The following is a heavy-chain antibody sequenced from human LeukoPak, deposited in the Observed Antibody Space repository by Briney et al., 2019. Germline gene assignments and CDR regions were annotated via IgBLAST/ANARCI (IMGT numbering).Heavy chain of an antibody. J-gene: IGHJ3*02. D-gene: IGHD3-22*01. CDR2: INPNSGGT. V-gene: IGHV1-2*02. CDR3: AGSASITMIVVVTTRDDAFDI. Sequence: ASVKVSCKASGYTFTSYDINWVRQAPGQGLEWMGWINPNSGGTNYAQKFQGRVTMTRDTSISTAYMELSRLRSDDTAVYYCAGSASITMIVVVTTRDDAFDIWGQGTMVTVSS. CDR1: GYTFTSYD.